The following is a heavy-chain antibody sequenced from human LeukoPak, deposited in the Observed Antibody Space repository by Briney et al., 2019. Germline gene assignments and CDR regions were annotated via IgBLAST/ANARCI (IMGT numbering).Heavy chain of an antibody. CDR1: GFTFSSYG. CDR3: AKDDSSSWYGDAFDI. J-gene: IGHJ3*02. Sequence: GRSLRLSCAASGFTFSSYGMHWVRQAPGKGLEWVSAISGSGGSTYYADSVKGRFTISRDNSKNTMYLQMNSLRAEDTAVYYCAKDDSSSWYGDAFDIWGQGTMVTVSS. CDR2: ISGSGGST. V-gene: IGHV3-23*01. D-gene: IGHD6-13*01.